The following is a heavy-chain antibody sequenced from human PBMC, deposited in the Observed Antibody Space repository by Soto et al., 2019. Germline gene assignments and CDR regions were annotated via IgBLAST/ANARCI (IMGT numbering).Heavy chain of an antibody. CDR1: GFTFSSYG. CDR3: ARDQDSSTWYIYPIDY. CDR2: ISGSGGST. D-gene: IGHD6-13*01. J-gene: IGHJ4*02. Sequence: GGSLRLSCAASGFTFSSYGMSWVRQAPGKGLEWVLGISGSGGSTFYADSVKGRFTISRDNSKNTVFLQMNSLRAEDTAVYHCARDQDSSTWYIYPIDYWGQGTLVTVSS. V-gene: IGHV3-23*01.